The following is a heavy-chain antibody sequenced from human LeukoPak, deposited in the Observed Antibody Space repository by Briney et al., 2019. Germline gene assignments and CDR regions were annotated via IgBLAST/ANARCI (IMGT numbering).Heavy chain of an antibody. J-gene: IGHJ3*02. CDR2: ISWNSGSI. CDR1: GFTFDDYA. Sequence: PGRSLRLSCAASGFTFDDYAMHWVRQAPGKGLEWVSGISWNSGSIGYADSVKGRFTISRDNAKNPLYLQMNSLRAEDTALYYCSGSGAGDAFDIWGQGTMVTVSS. CDR3: SGSGAGDAFDI. V-gene: IGHV3-9*01. D-gene: IGHD3-10*01.